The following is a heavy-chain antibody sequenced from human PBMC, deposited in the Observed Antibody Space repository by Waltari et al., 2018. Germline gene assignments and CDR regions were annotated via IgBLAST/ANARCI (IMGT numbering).Heavy chain of an antibody. CDR3: ARLGITMTPDY. Sequence: QVQLVQSGAELKKPGASVKLSCKASGYTFPSYYIQCVRQAPGKGLEWMGVMNSGGDTTIYAQKFQGRVTMTRDTSTSTVYMELSSLRSEDTAVYYCARLGITMTPDYWGQGTLVTVSS. CDR1: GYTFPSYY. V-gene: IGHV1-46*01. J-gene: IGHJ4*02. CDR2: MNSGGDTT.